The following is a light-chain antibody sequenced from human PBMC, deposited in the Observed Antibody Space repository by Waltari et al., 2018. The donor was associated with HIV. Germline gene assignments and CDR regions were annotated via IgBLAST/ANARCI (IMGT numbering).Light chain of an antibody. V-gene: IGKV1-16*02. CDR1: QDISGS. CDR2: PAS. J-gene: IGKJ4*01. Sequence: DIQMTQSPSSLSASVGDRVTITCRASQDISGSLTWFQQKPGKAPKPLIYPASTLQSGVPSKFSGSASGTDFTLTISSLQPDDFATYYCQQYKSYPFTFGGGTKMEI. CDR3: QQYKSYPFT.